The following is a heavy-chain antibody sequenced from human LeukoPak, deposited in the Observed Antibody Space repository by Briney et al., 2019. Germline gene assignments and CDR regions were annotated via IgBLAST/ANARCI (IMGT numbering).Heavy chain of an antibody. CDR1: GFTFSSYA. CDR3: ARAIEYCSGGSCLLDS. Sequence: GSLRLSCAASGFTFSSYAMSWVRQAPGKGLEWVSGINWNGISTTYADSVKGRFTISRDNAKNSLFLLMNSLRAEDTAFYYCARAIEYCSGGSCLLDSWGQGTLVTVSS. V-gene: IGHV3-20*04. J-gene: IGHJ4*02. CDR2: INWNGIST. D-gene: IGHD2-15*01.